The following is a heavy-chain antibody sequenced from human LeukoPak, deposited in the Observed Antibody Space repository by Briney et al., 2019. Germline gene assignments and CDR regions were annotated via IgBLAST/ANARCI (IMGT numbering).Heavy chain of an antibody. V-gene: IGHV3-30-3*01. D-gene: IGHD3-10*01. Sequence: GRSLRLSCAASGFTFSSYAMHWVRQAPGKGLEWVAVISYDGSNKYYADSVKGRFTISRDNSKNTLYLQMNSLRAEDTAVYYCAGERMVLGSSWSQPRDGYFDYWGQGTLVTVS. CDR2: ISYDGSNK. CDR3: AGERMVLGSSWSQPRDGYFDY. CDR1: GFTFSSYA. J-gene: IGHJ4*02.